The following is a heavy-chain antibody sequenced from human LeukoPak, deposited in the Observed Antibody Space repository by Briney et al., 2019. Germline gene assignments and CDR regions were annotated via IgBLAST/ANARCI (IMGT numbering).Heavy chain of an antibody. CDR3: AKDEKKDFWSGYYYSDTDY. Sequence: GGSLRLSCAASGFTFSSYGMHWVRQAPGKGLEWVAFIRYDGSNKYYADSVKGRFTISRDNSKNTLYLQMNSLRAEDTAVYYCAKDEKKDFWSGYYYSDTDYWGQGTLVTVSS. V-gene: IGHV3-30*02. CDR2: IRYDGSNK. D-gene: IGHD3-3*01. J-gene: IGHJ4*02. CDR1: GFTFSSYG.